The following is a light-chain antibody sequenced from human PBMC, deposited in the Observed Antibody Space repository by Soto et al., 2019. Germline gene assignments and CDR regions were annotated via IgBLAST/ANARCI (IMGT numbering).Light chain of an antibody. Sequence: DIQMTQSPSSLSASVGDRVTITCRASQGISTSLSWYQQRPGKPPYLLIYGASTLQSGVPSRFRGSGSGTDFTLTINSLQPEDVATYYCQKYNGAPQTFCQGTKVDI. J-gene: IGKJ1*01. V-gene: IGKV1-39*01. CDR3: QKYNGAPQT. CDR2: GAS. CDR1: QGISTS.